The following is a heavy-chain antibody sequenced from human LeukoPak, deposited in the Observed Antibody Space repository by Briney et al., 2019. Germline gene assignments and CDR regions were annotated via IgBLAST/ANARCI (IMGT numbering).Heavy chain of an antibody. V-gene: IGHV4-38-2*02. CDR3: ATTPREYSSTWYYFDY. J-gene: IGHJ4*02. D-gene: IGHD6-13*01. Sequence: SETLSLTCNVSGYSISSGYYWAWIRQSPRKGLEWIGSIYHSGSTYYNPSLKSRVTMSVDTSKKQFSLNLSSVTAADTAVYYCATTPREYSSTWYYFDYWGQGILVTVSS. CDR1: GYSISSGYY. CDR2: IYHSGST.